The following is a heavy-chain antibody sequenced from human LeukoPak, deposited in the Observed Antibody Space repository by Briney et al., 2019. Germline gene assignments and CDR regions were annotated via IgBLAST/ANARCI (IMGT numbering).Heavy chain of an antibody. Sequence: EASVKVSCKASGGTFSNYVVGWVRQAPGQGLEWMGGIMPLFGSAKYAQKFQGRVTIVADESTSTAYMELSSLRSDDTAVYYCARVSGCSGTSCPSGFVDSWGQGTLVTVSS. CDR2: IMPLFGSA. V-gene: IGHV1-69*13. CDR3: ARVSGCSGTSCPSGFVDS. J-gene: IGHJ4*02. D-gene: IGHD2-2*01. CDR1: GGTFSNYV.